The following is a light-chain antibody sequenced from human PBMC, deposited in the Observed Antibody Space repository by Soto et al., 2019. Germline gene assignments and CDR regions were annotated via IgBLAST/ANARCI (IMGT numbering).Light chain of an antibody. CDR3: QQRSNWPLT. J-gene: IGKJ4*01. Sequence: ILLAQSPGTLSLPPGERAPLSCRASQSVSSYLAWYQQKPGQAPRLLIYDASNRATGIPARFSGSGSGTDFTLTISSLEPEDFAVYYCQQRSNWPLTFGGGT. CDR2: DAS. CDR1: QSVSSY. V-gene: IGKV3-11*01.